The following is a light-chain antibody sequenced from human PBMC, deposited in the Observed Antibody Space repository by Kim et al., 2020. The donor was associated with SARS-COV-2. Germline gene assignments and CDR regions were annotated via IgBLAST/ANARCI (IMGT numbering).Light chain of an antibody. J-gene: IGLJ3*02. CDR1: SLRIYY. V-gene: IGLV3-19*01. CDR3: NSRDSSGNHLV. CDR2: GKN. Sequence: AFGHTVRITCQGDSLRIYYASWYQQNPGQAPVLVIYGKNNRPSGIPNRFSGSSSGNTSSLTITGAQAEDEADYYCNSRDSSGNHLVFGGGTQLTVL.